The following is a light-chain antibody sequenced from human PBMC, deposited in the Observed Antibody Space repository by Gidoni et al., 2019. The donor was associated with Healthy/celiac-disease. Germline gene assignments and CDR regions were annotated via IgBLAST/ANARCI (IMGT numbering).Light chain of an antibody. CDR3: QSADSSGTVV. V-gene: IGLV3-25*03. CDR1: ALPKQY. Sequence: SYELPQPPSVSVSPGQTARITCSGDALPKQYAYWYQQRPGQAPVLVIYQDSERPSGIPERFSGSSSGTTVTLTISGVQAEDEADYYCQSADSSGTVVFGGGTKLTVL. CDR2: QDS. J-gene: IGLJ2*01.